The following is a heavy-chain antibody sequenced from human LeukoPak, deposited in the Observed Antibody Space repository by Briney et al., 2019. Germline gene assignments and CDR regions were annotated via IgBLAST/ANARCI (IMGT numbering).Heavy chain of an antibody. J-gene: IGHJ3*02. CDR2: XXYDGSNK. CDR1: GFTFSSYG. V-gene: IGHV3-33*01. Sequence: GSLRLSCAASGFTFSSYGMHWVRQAPGKGLEXXXXXXYDGSNKYYADSVKGRFTISRDNSKNTLYLQMNSLRAEDTAVYYCARDRTSGYDWDDAFDIWGQGTMVTVSS. D-gene: IGHD5-12*01. CDR3: ARDRTSGYDWDDAFDI.